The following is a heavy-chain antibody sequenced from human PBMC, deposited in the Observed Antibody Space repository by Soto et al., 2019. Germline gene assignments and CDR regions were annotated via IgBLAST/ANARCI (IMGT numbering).Heavy chain of an antibody. Sequence: SETLSLTCTVSGGSISLSTYYWGWIRQPPGKGLEWIGIIYYSGNTYSNPSLRSRVTISVDTSKNHFSLKLSSVTAADTAVCYCARSLQQWAPIDYWGRGTLVTVSS. D-gene: IGHD6-19*01. CDR3: ARSLQQWAPIDY. V-gene: IGHV4-39*02. CDR1: GGSISLSTYY. J-gene: IGHJ4*02. CDR2: IYYSGNT.